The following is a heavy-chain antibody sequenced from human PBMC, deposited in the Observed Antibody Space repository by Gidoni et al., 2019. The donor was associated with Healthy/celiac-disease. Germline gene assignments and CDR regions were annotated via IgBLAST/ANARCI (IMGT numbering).Heavy chain of an antibody. J-gene: IGHJ3*02. D-gene: IGHD3-10*01. Sequence: KGLEWIGYIYYSGSTYYNPSLKSRVTISVDTSKNQFSLKLSSVTAADTAVYYCARDGSEQLDAFDIWGQGTMVTVSS. V-gene: IGHV4-30-4*01. CDR2: IYYSGST. CDR3: ARDGSEQLDAFDI.